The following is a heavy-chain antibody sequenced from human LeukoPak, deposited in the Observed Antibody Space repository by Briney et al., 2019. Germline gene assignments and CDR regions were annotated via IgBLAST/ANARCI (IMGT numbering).Heavy chain of an antibody. V-gene: IGHV1-2*02. CDR3: ARGRITMVRGVNY. J-gene: IGHJ4*02. CDR2: INPNSGGT. D-gene: IGHD3-10*01. Sequence: ASVKVSCKASGYTFTGYYMHWVRQAPGQGLEWMGWINPNSGGTNYAQKFQGRVTMTGDTSISTAYMELSRLRSDDTAVYYCARGRITMVRGVNYWGPGTLVTVSS. CDR1: GYTFTGYY.